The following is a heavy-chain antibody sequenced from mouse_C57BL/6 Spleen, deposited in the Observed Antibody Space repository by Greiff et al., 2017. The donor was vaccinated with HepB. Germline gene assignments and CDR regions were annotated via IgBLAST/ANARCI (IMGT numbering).Heavy chain of an antibody. V-gene: IGHV3-6*01. D-gene: IGHD4-1*01. Sequence: EVKLLESGPGLVKPSQSLSLTCSVTGYSITSGYYWNWIRQFPGNKLEWMGYISYDGSNNYNPSLKNRISITRDTSKNQFFLKLNSVTTEDTATYYCASMGRRGFDYWGQGTTLTVSS. J-gene: IGHJ2*01. CDR1: GYSITSGYY. CDR2: ISYDGSN. CDR3: ASMGRRGFDY.